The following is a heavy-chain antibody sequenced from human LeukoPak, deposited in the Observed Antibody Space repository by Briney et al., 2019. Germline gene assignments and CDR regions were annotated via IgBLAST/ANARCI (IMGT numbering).Heavy chain of an antibody. V-gene: IGHV3-48*01. CDR3: AGPLGSPYFHH. CDR2: IDTSSTTK. J-gene: IGHJ1*01. D-gene: IGHD3-10*01. CDR1: GFTFSSYG. Sequence: GRSLRLSCAASGFTFSSYGMHWVRQAPGKGLEWVSYIDTSSTTKNYADSVKGRFTISRDNAKNSLYLQMNSLRVEDTAVYYCAGPLGSPYFHHWGQGTLVTVSS.